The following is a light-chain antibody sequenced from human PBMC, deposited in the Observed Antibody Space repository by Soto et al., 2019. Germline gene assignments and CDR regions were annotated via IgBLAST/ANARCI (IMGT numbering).Light chain of an antibody. CDR1: SSDIGGYNF. CDR3: NSYRTVSTYV. Sequence: QSVLTQPASVSGSPGQSITISCTGTSSDIGGYNFVSWYQQHPGNAPKLMIYDVGNRPSGVSNRFSGSKSGNTASLTISGLQDEADAHYYCNSYRTVSTYVFGTGTKVTVL. J-gene: IGLJ1*01. V-gene: IGLV2-14*01. CDR2: DVG.